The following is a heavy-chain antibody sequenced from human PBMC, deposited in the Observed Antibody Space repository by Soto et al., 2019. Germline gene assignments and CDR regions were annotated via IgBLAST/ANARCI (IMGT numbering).Heavy chain of an antibody. V-gene: IGHV1-18*01. CDR2: ISAYNGNT. J-gene: IGHJ4*02. D-gene: IGHD3-10*01. CDR1: GYTFTSYG. CDR3: AREYGSGSRFDY. Sequence: QVQLVRSGAEVKKPGASVKVSCKASGYTFTSYGISWVRQAPGQGLEWMGRISAYNGNTNYAQKRQGRVTMTTDTSTSTAYRELRSVRSDDTAVYYCAREYGSGSRFDYWRQGTLGTVSS.